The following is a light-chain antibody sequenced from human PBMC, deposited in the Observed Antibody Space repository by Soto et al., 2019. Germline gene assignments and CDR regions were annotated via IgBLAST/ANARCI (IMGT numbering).Light chain of an antibody. CDR3: SSYTSISTYV. J-gene: IGLJ1*01. CDR2: EVS. CDR1: SGDVGGYNY. V-gene: IGLV2-14*01. Sequence: QSVLTQPASVSGSPGQSITISCTGTSGDVGGYNYVSWYQQHPGKAPKLMIYEVSNRPSGLSNRFSGSKSGNTAPLTISGLQAEDEADYYCSSYTSISTYVFGTGTKVTVL.